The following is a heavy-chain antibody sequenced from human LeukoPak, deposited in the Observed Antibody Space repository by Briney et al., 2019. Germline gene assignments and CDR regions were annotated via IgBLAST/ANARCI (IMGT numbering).Heavy chain of an antibody. Sequence: GGSLRLSCAASEFAFSNYWMNWVRQAPGEGLEWVSRINSDGSSISYADSVKGRFTISRDNAKNTLYLQMNSLRPEDTAVYYCTRGKNWFDYWGRGTLVTVSS. V-gene: IGHV3-74*01. CDR1: EFAFSNYW. CDR3: TRGKNWFDY. D-gene: IGHD1-1*01. CDR2: INSDGSSI. J-gene: IGHJ4*02.